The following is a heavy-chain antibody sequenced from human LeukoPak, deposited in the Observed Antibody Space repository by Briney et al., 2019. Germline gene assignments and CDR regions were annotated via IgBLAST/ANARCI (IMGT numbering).Heavy chain of an antibody. Sequence: ASVKVSCKASGYTFTCYYMHWVRLAPGQGLEWMGWINPNSGGAKYAQRFQGRVTVTRDTSNTTAYMELSRLTSDDTAVYYCARGGPAITFAGLLVPGLDYWGQGTLVTVSS. CDR3: ARGGPAITFAGLLVPGLDY. V-gene: IGHV1-2*02. CDR1: GYTFTCYY. D-gene: IGHD3-16*01. CDR2: INPNSGGA. J-gene: IGHJ4*02.